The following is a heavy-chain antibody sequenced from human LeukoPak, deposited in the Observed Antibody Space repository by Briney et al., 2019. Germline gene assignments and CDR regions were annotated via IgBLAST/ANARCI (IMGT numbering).Heavy chain of an antibody. J-gene: IGHJ1*01. Sequence: SVKVSCKASGGTFSSYAISWVRQAPGQGLEWMGRIIPIFGTANYAQKFQGRVTITTDESTSTAYMELSSLRSEDTAVYYCARGPSRWPEYFQHWGQGTLVTVSS. CDR2: IIPIFGTA. D-gene: IGHD4-23*01. CDR1: GGTFSSYA. V-gene: IGHV1-69*05. CDR3: ARGPSRWPEYFQH.